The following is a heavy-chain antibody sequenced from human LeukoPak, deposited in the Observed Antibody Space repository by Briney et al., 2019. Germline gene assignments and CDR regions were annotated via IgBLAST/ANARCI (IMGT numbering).Heavy chain of an antibody. D-gene: IGHD2-21*01. CDR2: IYPGDSDT. V-gene: IGHV5-51*01. Sequence: GESLKISCKGSEYNFTTYWIAWVRQMPGTGLEWMGIIYPGDSDTRYSPSFQGQVTISADTSISIVYLQWSSLKASDTAIYYCARHGFFGDSVAANWFDPWGQGTLVTVSS. CDR1: EYNFTTYW. CDR3: ARHGFFGDSVAANWFDP. J-gene: IGHJ5*02.